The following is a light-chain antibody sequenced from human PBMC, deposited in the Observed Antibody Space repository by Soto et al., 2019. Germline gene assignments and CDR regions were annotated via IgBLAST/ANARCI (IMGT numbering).Light chain of an antibody. J-gene: IGKJ1*01. V-gene: IGKV3-15*01. CDR2: GAS. CDR3: QQYDKRPPWT. Sequence: EIVMTQSPATLSVSPGERATLSCRASQPISNALAWYQHNPGQTPPLLIHGASTRATGNPARFSGSGSGTEFTLTISSLQSEDFAVSYCQQYDKRPPWTFGQGTKVEIK. CDR1: QPISNA.